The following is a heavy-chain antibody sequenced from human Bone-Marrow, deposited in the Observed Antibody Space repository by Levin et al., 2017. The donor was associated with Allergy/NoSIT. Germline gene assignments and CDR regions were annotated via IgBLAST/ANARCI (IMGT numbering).Heavy chain of an antibody. Sequence: SETLSLTCTVSGGSISSSSYYWGWIRQPPGKGLEWIGSIYYSGSTYYNPSLKSRVTISVDTSKNQFSLKLSSVTAADTAVYYCARLAGIAAAAPYYYGMDVWGQGTTVTVSS. J-gene: IGHJ6*02. CDR1: GGSISSSSYY. D-gene: IGHD6-13*01. V-gene: IGHV4-39*01. CDR3: ARLAGIAAAAPYYYGMDV. CDR2: IYYSGST.